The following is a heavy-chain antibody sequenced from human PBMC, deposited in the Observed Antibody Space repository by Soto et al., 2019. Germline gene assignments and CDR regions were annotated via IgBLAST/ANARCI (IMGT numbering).Heavy chain of an antibody. D-gene: IGHD1-26*01. CDR3: AKYSRTEHLGES. J-gene: IGHJ4*02. CDR2: VSSGGDYT. CDR1: GFTFGNYH. Sequence: EDHLLESGGGLVQPGGSLRLSCVASGFTFGNYHMAWVRQAPWKGLEWVSAVSSGGDYTFYIDSVRGRFTVSRDNSNSILYLQMNILRADDTAIYYCAKYSRTEHLGESWGQGTLVTVSS. V-gene: IGHV3-23*01.